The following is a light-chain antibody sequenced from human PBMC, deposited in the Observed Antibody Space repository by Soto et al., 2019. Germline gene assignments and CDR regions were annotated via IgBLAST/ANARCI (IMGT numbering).Light chain of an antibody. Sequence: DIVMTQSPDSLAVSLGERATINCKSSQSVLYSSNNNNYLAWYQQKPGQPPKLLIYWASTRESGVPDRFSGSGSGTDFTLTISSLQAEDVAVYYCQQYYSTTQTFGQGTKVDIX. J-gene: IGKJ1*01. V-gene: IGKV4-1*01. CDR1: QSVLYSSNNNNY. CDR2: WAS. CDR3: QQYYSTTQT.